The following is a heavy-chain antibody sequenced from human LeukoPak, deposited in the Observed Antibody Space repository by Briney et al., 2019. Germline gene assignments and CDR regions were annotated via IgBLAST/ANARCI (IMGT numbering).Heavy chain of an antibody. Sequence: ASVKVSCKASGYTFTSYAMHWVRQAPGQRLEWMGWINAGNGNTKYSQKFQGRVTMTTDTSTSTAYMELRSLRSDDTAVYYCAKIQGSYYPGGTFDYWGQGTLVTVSS. D-gene: IGHD1-26*01. J-gene: IGHJ4*02. V-gene: IGHV1-3*01. CDR3: AKIQGSYYPGGTFDY. CDR2: INAGNGNT. CDR1: GYTFTSYA.